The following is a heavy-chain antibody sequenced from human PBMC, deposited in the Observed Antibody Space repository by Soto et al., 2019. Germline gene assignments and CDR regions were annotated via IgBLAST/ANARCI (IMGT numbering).Heavy chain of an antibody. CDR3: ARDLNEDDAFDI. V-gene: IGHV3-33*01. CDR2: IWYDGSNK. J-gene: IGHJ3*02. Sequence: GGSLRLSCAASGFTFSSYGMHWVRQAPGKGLEWVAVIWYDGSNKYYADSVKGRFTISRDNSKNTLYLQMNSLRAEDTAVYYCARDLNEDDAFDIWGQGTMVTVSS. CDR1: GFTFSSYG.